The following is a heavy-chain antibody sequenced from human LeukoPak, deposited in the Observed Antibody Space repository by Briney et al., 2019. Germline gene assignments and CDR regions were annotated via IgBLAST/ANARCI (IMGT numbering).Heavy chain of an antibody. J-gene: IGHJ4*02. CDR2: IYPSGST. D-gene: IGHD3-3*01. CDR3: ARRDDFWSGSFDY. V-gene: IGHV4-61*02. Sequence: PSQTLSLTCTVSGGSINSAGYYWSWIRQPAGKGLEWIGRIYPSGSTNYNPSLKSRVTISVDTSKNQFSLKLSSVTAADTAVYYCARRDDFWSGSFDYWGQGTLVTVSS. CDR1: GGSINSAGYY.